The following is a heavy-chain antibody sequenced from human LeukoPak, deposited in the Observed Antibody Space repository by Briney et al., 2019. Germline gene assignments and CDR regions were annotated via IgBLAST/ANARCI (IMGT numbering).Heavy chain of an antibody. CDR2: IYSGGST. J-gene: IGHJ4*02. D-gene: IGHD5-12*01. CDR3: TGGGGDGYNYVLRY. Sequence: PGGSLRLSCAASEFTVSTNYMSWVRQAPGNGLEWVSFIYSGGSTYYADSVKGRFTISRDNSKNTLYLQMNSLRAEDTAVYFCTGGGGDGYNYVLRYWGQGTLVTVFS. V-gene: IGHV3-66*01. CDR1: EFTVSTNY.